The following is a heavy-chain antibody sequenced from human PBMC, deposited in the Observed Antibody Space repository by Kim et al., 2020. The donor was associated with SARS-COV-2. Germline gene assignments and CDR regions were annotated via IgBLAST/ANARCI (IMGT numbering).Heavy chain of an antibody. V-gene: IGHV4-34*01. CDR2: INHSGST. Sequence: SETLSLTCAVYGGSFSGYYWSWIRQPPGKGLEWIGEINHSGSTNYNPSLKSRVTISVDTSKNQFSLKLSSVTAADTAVYYCAREARQLVPPRPVSRYWFDPWGQGTLVTVSS. CDR3: AREARQLVPPRPVSRYWFDP. D-gene: IGHD6-6*01. CDR1: GGSFSGYY. J-gene: IGHJ5*02.